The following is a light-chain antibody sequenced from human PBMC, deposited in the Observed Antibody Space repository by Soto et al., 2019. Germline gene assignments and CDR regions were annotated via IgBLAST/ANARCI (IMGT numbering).Light chain of an antibody. Sequence: LTQPPSASGTPGQRVTISCSGSSSNIGSNTVNWYQQLPGRAPKLLIYSNNQRPSGVPDRFSGSKSGTSASLAISGLQSEDEADYYCAPWDHRLNRSLFATGLKATVL. J-gene: IGLJ1*01. CDR1: SSNIGSNT. CDR2: SNN. V-gene: IGLV1-44*01. CDR3: APWDHRLNRSL.